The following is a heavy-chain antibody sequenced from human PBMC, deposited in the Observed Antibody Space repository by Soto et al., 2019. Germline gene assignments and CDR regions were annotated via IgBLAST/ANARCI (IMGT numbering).Heavy chain of an antibody. J-gene: IGHJ5*02. V-gene: IGHV1-69*01. CDR1: GGTFSTYP. D-gene: IGHD6-19*01. CDR2: IIPKFGTT. Sequence: QVQLVQAGAEVKKPGSSVKVSCKVSGGTFSTYPINWLRQAPGQGLEFMGGIIPKFGTTNYAQKFRGTVTVTADESTSTAYMELNNLRSEDTAVYYCARGASNSTGWDIWFDPWGQGTLVTVSS. CDR3: ARGASNSTGWDIWFDP.